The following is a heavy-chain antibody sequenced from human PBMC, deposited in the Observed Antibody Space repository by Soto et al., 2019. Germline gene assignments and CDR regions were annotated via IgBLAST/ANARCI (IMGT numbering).Heavy chain of an antibody. V-gene: IGHV4-34*01. CDR1: GGSFSGYY. Sequence: SETLSLTCAVYGGSFSGYYWSWIRQPPGKGLEWIGEIYYSGSTNYNPSLKSRVTISVDTSKNQFSLKLSSVTAADTAVYYCARSRITMVRGAIQDFDYWGQGTLVTVSS. J-gene: IGHJ4*02. CDR3: ARSRITMVRGAIQDFDY. CDR2: IYYSGST. D-gene: IGHD3-10*01.